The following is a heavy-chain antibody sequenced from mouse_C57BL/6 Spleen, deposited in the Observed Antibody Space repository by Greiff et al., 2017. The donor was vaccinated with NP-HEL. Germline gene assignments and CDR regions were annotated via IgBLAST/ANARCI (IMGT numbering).Heavy chain of an antibody. CDR2: IYPGDGDT. Sequence: QVQLKQSGPELVKPGASVKISCKASGYAFSSSWMNWVKQRPGKGLEWIGRIYPGDGDTNYNGKFKGKATLTADKSSSTAYMQLSSLTSEDSAVYFCARSSSGPYAMDYWGQRTSVTVSS. J-gene: IGHJ4*01. D-gene: IGHD3-2*02. CDR3: ARSSSGPYAMDY. CDR1: GYAFSSSW. V-gene: IGHV1-82*01.